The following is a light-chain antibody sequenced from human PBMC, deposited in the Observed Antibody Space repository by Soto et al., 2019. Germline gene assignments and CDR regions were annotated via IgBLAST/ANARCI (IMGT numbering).Light chain of an antibody. J-gene: IGKJ2*01. CDR2: AAS. CDR1: QSISNH. Sequence: DIQMTQSPSSLSASVEDRVIITCRASQSISNHLNWYQQKPGKAPKLLIFAASSLQSGVPSRFSGSGSGTEFTLTINSLQTDDFATYYCQQYNRSYTFGQGTKVDIK. V-gene: IGKV1-17*01. CDR3: QQYNRSYT.